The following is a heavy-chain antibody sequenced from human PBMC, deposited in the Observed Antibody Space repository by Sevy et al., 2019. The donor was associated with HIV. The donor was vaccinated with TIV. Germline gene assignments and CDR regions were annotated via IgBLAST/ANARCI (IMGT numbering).Heavy chain of an antibody. V-gene: IGHV3-30*02. D-gene: IGHD2-8*01. CDR1: GFSLTTSN. J-gene: IGHJ6*02. Sequence: GGSLRLSCAASGFSLTTSNMHWVRQAPGKGLEWVAYVRNDGSNKYYADSVRDRFTISRDSPKNTLYLQMNSLRDEDTAIYYCARGRKTTEEWLEELDYYYGLDVWGQGTTVTVSS. CDR2: VRNDGSNK. CDR3: ARGRKTTEEWLEELDYYYGLDV.